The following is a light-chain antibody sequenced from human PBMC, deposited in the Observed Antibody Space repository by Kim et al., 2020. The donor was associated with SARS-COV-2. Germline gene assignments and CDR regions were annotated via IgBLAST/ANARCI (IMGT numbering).Light chain of an antibody. J-gene: IGLJ2*01. CDR3: QVWDSSGDHHVA. CDR2: YDS. CDR1: NIGTKS. Sequence: PGKTARITCGGNNIGTKSVHWYQRKPGKAPVLVIYYDSDRPSGIPERFSGSNSGNTATLTISRVEAGDEADYYCQVWDSSGDHHVAFGGGTQLTVL. V-gene: IGLV3-21*04.